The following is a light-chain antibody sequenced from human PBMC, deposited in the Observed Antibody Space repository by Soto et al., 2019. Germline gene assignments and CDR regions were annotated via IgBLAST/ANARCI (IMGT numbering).Light chain of an antibody. Sequence: EIVLRQSPATLSLSPGERAALSCRASQSVSSYLAWYQQKPGQAPRLLIYDASNRATGIPARFSGSGSGTDFTLTISSLEPEDFAVYYCQQYGSSRWTFGQGTKVDI. CDR2: DAS. CDR1: QSVSSY. CDR3: QQYGSSRWT. J-gene: IGKJ1*01. V-gene: IGKV3-11*01.